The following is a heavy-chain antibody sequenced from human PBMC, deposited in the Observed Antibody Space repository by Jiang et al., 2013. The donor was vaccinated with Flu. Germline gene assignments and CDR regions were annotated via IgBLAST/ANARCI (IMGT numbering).Heavy chain of an antibody. J-gene: IGHJ4*02. D-gene: IGHD3-3*01. Sequence: LLKPSETLSLTCTVSGASIRNYYWSWIRQPPGKGLEWIGYIDYTGSTNYNPSLKSRVTISVDTSKNQFSLKLTSVTAADAAVYYCAGGLLRYFDYWGQGTLVTVSS. V-gene: IGHV4-59*01. CDR2: IDYTGST. CDR1: GASIRNYY. CDR3: AGGLLRYFDY.